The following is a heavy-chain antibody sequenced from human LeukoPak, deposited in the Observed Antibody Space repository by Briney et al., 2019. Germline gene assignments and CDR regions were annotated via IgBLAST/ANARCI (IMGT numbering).Heavy chain of an antibody. J-gene: IGHJ4*02. Sequence: GGSLRLSCAASGFSFSRYWMHWVRQVPGKGLEWVSRIHSDGRSTVYADSVRGRLTISRDDAKSTVYLEMNSLRAEDTAVYCCARGGGTGEFDYWGQGALVTVSS. CDR3: ARGGGTGEFDY. CDR1: GFSFSRYW. CDR2: IHSDGRST. D-gene: IGHD7-27*01. V-gene: IGHV3-74*01.